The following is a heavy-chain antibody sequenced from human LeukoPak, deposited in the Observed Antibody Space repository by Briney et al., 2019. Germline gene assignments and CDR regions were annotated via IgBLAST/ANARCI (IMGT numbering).Heavy chain of an antibody. Sequence: GGSLRLSCAASGFTFSSYEMDWVPQAPGKGLEWVSYISSSGSTKYYADSVKGRFTISRDNAKNSLYLQMNSLRAEDTAVYYCARRWSRAAAGTDDYWGQGTLVTVSS. V-gene: IGHV3-48*03. CDR2: ISSSGSTK. D-gene: IGHD6-13*01. J-gene: IGHJ4*02. CDR1: GFTFSSYE. CDR3: ARRWSRAAAGTDDY.